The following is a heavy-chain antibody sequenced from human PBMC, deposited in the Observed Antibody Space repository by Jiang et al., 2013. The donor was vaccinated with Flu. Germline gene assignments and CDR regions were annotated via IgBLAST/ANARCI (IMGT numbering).Heavy chain of an antibody. CDR2: INPYDRST. V-gene: IGHV1-18*01. CDR1: GYTFSSYG. J-gene: IGHJ4*02. CDR3: TRDPDGHNDFDY. D-gene: IGHD5-24*01. Sequence: GAEVKKPGASVKVSCKASGYTFSSYGFSWVRQAPGQGLEWVGWINPYDRSTNYAQKFQGRVTMTTDTSTSTAYMELRSLRSDDTAVYYCTRDPDGHNDFDYWGQGTLVTVSS.